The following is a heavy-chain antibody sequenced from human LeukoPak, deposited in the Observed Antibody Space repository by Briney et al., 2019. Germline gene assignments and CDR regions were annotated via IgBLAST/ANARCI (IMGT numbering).Heavy chain of an antibody. CDR1: GFNFSSYS. V-gene: IGHV3-48*04. D-gene: IGHD3-10*01. CDR3: ASVAGVSYSYYYMDV. J-gene: IGHJ6*03. CDR2: ISSSSSTI. Sequence: PGGSLRLSCAASGFNFSSYSMNWVRQAPGKGLEWVSYISSSSSTIYYADSVKGRFTISRDNAKNSLYLQMNSLRAEDTAVYYCASVAGVSYSYYYMDVWGKGTTVTVSS.